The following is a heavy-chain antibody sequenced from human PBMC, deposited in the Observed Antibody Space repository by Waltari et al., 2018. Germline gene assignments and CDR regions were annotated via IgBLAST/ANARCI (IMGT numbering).Heavy chain of an antibody. Sequence: EVQLVEYGGGLVQPGGSLRLSCAASVFTFSDYWMTWVRQAPGEGLEWVANIKKDGGETYYVDSVKGRFTVSRDNAKNSLYLQMSSLRGEDTAVYYCARDRGYCGGDCYKNLDYWGQGTLVAVSS. CDR2: IKKDGGET. CDR1: VFTFSDYW. D-gene: IGHD2-21*01. J-gene: IGHJ4*02. CDR3: ARDRGYCGGDCYKNLDY. V-gene: IGHV3-7*01.